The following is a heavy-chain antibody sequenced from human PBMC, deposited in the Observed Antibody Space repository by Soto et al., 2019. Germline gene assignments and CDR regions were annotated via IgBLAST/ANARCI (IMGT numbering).Heavy chain of an antibody. Sequence: SETLSLTCAVSGGSISSSNWWSWVRQPPGKGLEWIGEIYHSGSTNYNPSLKSRVTISVDKSKNQFSLKLSSVTAADTAVYYCARGGSYSSSWIYYYYCMDVWGQGTTVTVSS. CDR3: ARGGSYSSSWIYYYYCMDV. V-gene: IGHV4-4*02. CDR1: GGSISSSNW. D-gene: IGHD6-13*01. J-gene: IGHJ6*02. CDR2: IYHSGST.